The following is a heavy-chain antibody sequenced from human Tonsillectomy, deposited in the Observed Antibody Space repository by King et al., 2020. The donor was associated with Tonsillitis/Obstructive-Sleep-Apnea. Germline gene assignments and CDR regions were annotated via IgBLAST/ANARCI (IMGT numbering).Heavy chain of an antibody. CDR3: ARLGFCSGGSCYWFDY. CDR2: IYYSGST. J-gene: IGHJ4*02. V-gene: IGHV4-39*01. D-gene: IGHD2-15*01. CDR1: GGSISSSSYY. Sequence: QLQESGPGLVKPSETLSLTCTVSGGSISSSSYYWGWIRQPPGKGLEWIGSIYYSGSTYYNPSLKSRITISVDTSKNQFSLKLSSVTAADTAVYYCARLGFCSGGSCYWFDYGGQGTLVTVSS.